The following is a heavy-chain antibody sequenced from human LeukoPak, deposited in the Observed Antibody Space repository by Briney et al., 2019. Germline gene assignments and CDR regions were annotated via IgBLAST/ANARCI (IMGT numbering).Heavy chain of an antibody. CDR2: IFPSGGEI. D-gene: IGHD6-13*01. CDR1: GFTFSSYS. CDR3: ASSCSSSWCYYYYYYMDV. V-gene: IGHV3-21*01. J-gene: IGHJ6*03. Sequence: PGGSLRLSCAASGFTFSSYSMNWVRQAPGKGLEWVSSIFPSGGEIHYADSVKGRFTISRDNAKNSLYLQMNSLRAEDTAVYYCASSCSSSWCYYYYYYMDVWGKGTTVTVSS.